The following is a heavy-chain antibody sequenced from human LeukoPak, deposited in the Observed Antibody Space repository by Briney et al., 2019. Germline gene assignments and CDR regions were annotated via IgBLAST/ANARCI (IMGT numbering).Heavy chain of an antibody. CDR3: ARATSSVGTVY. V-gene: IGHV1-69*06. J-gene: IGHJ4*02. D-gene: IGHD7-27*01. Sequence: GASVKVSCKASGGTFSSYAISWVRQAPGQGLEWMGGIIPIFGTTNYAQKFQDRVTITADKSTSTAYMELSSLRAEDTAVYYCARATSSVGTVYWGQGTLVTVSS. CDR1: GGTFSSYA. CDR2: IIPIFGTT.